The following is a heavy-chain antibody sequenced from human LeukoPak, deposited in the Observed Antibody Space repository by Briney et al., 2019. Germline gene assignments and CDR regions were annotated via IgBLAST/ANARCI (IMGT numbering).Heavy chain of an antibody. CDR2: IWYDGSNK. J-gene: IGHJ6*02. D-gene: IGHD2-8*01. CDR3: ARDFGSVVLMVYADYYYYGMDV. V-gene: IGHV3-33*01. Sequence: GGSLRLSCAASGFTFSSYGMHWVRQAPGKGLEWVAVIWYDGSNKYYADSVKGRFTISRDNSKNTLYLQMNSLRAEDTAVYYCARDFGSVVLMVYADYYYYGMDVWGQGTTVTVSS. CDR1: GFTFSSYG.